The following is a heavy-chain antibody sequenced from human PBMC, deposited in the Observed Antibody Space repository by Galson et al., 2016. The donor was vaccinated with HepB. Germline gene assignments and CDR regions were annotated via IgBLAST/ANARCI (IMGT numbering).Heavy chain of an antibody. J-gene: IGHJ4*02. CDR1: GFTFSSYA. CDR2: ISGSGGST. V-gene: IGHV3-23*01. D-gene: IGHD6-19*01. Sequence: SLRLSCAASGFTFSSYAMSWVRQAPGKGLEWVAAISGSGGSTYYADSVKGRFTISRDNSKNTLYLQMNSLRTEDTSLYYCAKEHGTGWPNLDYWGQGALVTVSS. CDR3: AKEHGTGWPNLDY.